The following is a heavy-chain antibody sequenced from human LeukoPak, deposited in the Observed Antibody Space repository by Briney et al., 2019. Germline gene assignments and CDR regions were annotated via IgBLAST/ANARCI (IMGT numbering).Heavy chain of an antibody. CDR2: IYYSGST. CDR1: GGSISSSSYY. CDR3: ARVRSYSGYDGGLNWFDP. Sequence: SETLSLTCTVSGGSISSSSYYWGWIRQPPGKGLEWIGSIYYSGSTCYNPSLKSRVTISVDTSKNQFSLKLSSVTAADTAVYYCARVRSYSGYDGGLNWFDPWGQGTLVTVSS. V-gene: IGHV4-39*07. J-gene: IGHJ5*02. D-gene: IGHD5-12*01.